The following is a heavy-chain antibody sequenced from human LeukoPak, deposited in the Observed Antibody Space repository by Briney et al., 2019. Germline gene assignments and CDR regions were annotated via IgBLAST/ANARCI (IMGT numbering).Heavy chain of an antibody. CDR3: AAYYDSSGSFDY. J-gene: IGHJ4*02. D-gene: IGHD3-22*01. CDR2: INHSGST. V-gene: IGHV4-34*01. Sequence: SETLCLTCAVYGGSFSGYYWSWIRQPPGKGLEWIGEINHSGSTNYNPSLKSRVTISVDTSKNQFSLKLCSVTAADTAVYYCAAYYDSSGSFDYWGQETLVTVSS. CDR1: GGSFSGYY.